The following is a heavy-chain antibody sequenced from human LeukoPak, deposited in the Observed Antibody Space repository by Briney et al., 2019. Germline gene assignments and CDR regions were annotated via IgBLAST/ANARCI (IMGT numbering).Heavy chain of an antibody. CDR1: GYTFTVNH. J-gene: IGHJ2*01. CDR2: NDPNSGGT. CDR3: AREADIVSFDL. V-gene: IGHV1-2*02. Sequence: GASVKVSCKASGYTFTVNHVHWVRQAPGQGLERMGWNDPNSGGTKYAQKFQDRVAMTSDTSISTAYMELSGLRSDDTAVYFCAREADIVSFDLWGRGTRVTVSS. D-gene: IGHD3-16*02.